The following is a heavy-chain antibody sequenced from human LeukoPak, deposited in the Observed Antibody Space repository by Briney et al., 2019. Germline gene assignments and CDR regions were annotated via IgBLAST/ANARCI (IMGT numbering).Heavy chain of an antibody. D-gene: IGHD6-13*01. Sequence: GASVKVSCKASGYTFTSYGISWVRQAPGQGLEWMGWISAYNGNTNYAQKLQGRVTMTTDTSTSTAYMVLRSLRSDDTAVYYCARDGEQQLVLRVPYYSYYGMDVWGQGTTVTVSS. V-gene: IGHV1-18*01. CDR3: ARDGEQQLVLRVPYYSYYGMDV. CDR2: ISAYNGNT. CDR1: GYTFTSYG. J-gene: IGHJ6*02.